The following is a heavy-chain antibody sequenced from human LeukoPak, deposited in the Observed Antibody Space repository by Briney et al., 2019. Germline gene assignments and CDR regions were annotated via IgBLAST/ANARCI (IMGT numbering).Heavy chain of an antibody. CDR3: ARDRGIVIPAMGYYFDY. CDR2: IYSGGST. J-gene: IGHJ4*02. CDR1: GFTVSSNY. V-gene: IGHV3-53*01. D-gene: IGHD2-2*01. Sequence: GGSLRLSCAAYGFTVSSNYMSWVRQATGKGQEWVSVIYSGGSTYYADSVKGRFTISRDNAKNSLYLQMNNLRVEDTAVYYCARDRGIVIPAMGYYFDYWSQGTLVTVSS.